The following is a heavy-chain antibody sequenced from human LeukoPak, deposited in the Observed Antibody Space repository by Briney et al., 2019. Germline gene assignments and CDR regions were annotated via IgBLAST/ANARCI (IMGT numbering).Heavy chain of an antibody. Sequence: SETLSLTCTVSGGSISSYYWSWIRQPPGKGLEWIGEINHSGSTNYNPSLKSRVTISVDTSKNQFSLKLSSVTAADTAVYYYARGIFRHCTNGVCPRNWFDPWGQGTLVTVSS. CDR2: INHSGST. V-gene: IGHV4-34*01. CDR1: GGSISSYY. CDR3: ARGIFRHCTNGVCPRNWFDP. J-gene: IGHJ5*02. D-gene: IGHD2-8*01.